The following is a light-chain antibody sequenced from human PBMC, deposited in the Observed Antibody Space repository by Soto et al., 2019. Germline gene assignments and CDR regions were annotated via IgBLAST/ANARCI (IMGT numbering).Light chain of an antibody. V-gene: IGLV2-14*01. CDR1: SSDVGGSNY. CDR3: SSYTNSNTWV. Sequence: QSVLTQPASVSGSPGQSITISCTGTSSDVGGSNYVSWYQHHPPKAPKLMIYEVRNRPSGVSNRFSGSKSGNTASLTISGLQAEDEADYYCSSYTNSNTWVFGGGTKVTVL. CDR2: EVR. J-gene: IGLJ3*02.